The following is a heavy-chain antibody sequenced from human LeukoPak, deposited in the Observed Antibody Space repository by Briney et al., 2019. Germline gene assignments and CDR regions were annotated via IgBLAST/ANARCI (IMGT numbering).Heavy chain of an antibody. CDR3: AREPPGGGFDY. Sequence: GGSLRLSCAASGFTFSSDYMSWVRQAPGKGLEWVSVVYSGGNTYYADSVKGRFTISRDNSKNTLYLQMNSLRAEDTAVYYCAREPPGGGFDYWGQGTLVTVSS. CDR2: VYSGGNT. J-gene: IGHJ4*02. CDR1: GFTFSSDY. V-gene: IGHV3-66*01. D-gene: IGHD3-16*01.